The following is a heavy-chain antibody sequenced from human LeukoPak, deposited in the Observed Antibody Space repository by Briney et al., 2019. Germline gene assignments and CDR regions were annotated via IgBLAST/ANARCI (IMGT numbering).Heavy chain of an antibody. CDR1: GGSISSSSYY. Sequence: SETLSLTCTVSGGSISSSSYYWGWIRQPPGKGLEWIGSIYYSGSTYYNPSLKSRVTISVGTSKNQFSLKLSSVTAADTAVYYCARHLLVVTPGFDYWGQGTLVTVSS. D-gene: IGHD2-8*02. V-gene: IGHV4-39*01. CDR2: IYYSGST. CDR3: ARHLLVVTPGFDY. J-gene: IGHJ4*02.